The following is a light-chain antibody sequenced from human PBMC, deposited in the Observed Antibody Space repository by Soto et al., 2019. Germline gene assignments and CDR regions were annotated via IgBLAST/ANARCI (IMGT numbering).Light chain of an antibody. J-gene: IGKJ2*01. CDR1: QSVSSW. V-gene: IGKV1-5*03. Sequence: DIQMTQSPSTLSASVGDRVTITCRASQSVSSWLAWYQQRPGKAPQLLIYKASSLQSGGPSRFSGSGSGTEFTLTISSLHPDDFATYYCQPYYSYSSMYTFGQGTRLEIK. CDR3: QPYYSYSSMYT. CDR2: KAS.